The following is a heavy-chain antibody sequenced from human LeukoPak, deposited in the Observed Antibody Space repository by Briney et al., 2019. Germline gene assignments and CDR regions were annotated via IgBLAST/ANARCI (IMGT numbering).Heavy chain of an antibody. D-gene: IGHD6-13*01. J-gene: IGHJ4*02. V-gene: IGHV3-13*04. CDR1: GFTFSSYD. Sequence: GGSLRLSCAASGFTFSSYDMHWVRPATGKGLEWVSAIGTAGDTYYPGSVKGRFTISRENAKNSLYLQMNSLRAGDTAVYYCAGGSSGSSWYGAGFDYWGQGTLVTVSS. CDR3: AGGSSGSSWYGAGFDY. CDR2: IGTAGDT.